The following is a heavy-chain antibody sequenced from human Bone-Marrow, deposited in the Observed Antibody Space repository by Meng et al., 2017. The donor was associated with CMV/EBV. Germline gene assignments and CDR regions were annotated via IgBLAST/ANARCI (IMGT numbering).Heavy chain of an antibody. V-gene: IGHV4-38-2*02. D-gene: IGHD3-3*01. Sequence: GSLRLSCAASGFTFTDHYMDWVRQAPGKGLEWIGTVSYSGSAYYNPSLKSRVTISIDTSKNHFSLKLTSVSAADTAIYFCARDPDFWSGSRLDPWGQGTLVTVSS. CDR2: VSYSGSA. CDR3: ARDPDFWSGSRLDP. CDR1: GFTFTDHY. J-gene: IGHJ5*02.